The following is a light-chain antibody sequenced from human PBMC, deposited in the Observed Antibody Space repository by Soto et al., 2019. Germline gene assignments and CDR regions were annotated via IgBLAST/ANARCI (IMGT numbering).Light chain of an antibody. Sequence: DIQMTQSPSTLSASVGDRVTITCRASQSISSWLAWYQQKPGKAPKLLIYKASSLESGVPSRFSGSGSGTDFTLTFSSLQPDYFATYYCQQYNSYPWTFGQGTKVEIK. CDR1: QSISSW. J-gene: IGKJ1*01. CDR3: QQYNSYPWT. CDR2: KAS. V-gene: IGKV1-5*03.